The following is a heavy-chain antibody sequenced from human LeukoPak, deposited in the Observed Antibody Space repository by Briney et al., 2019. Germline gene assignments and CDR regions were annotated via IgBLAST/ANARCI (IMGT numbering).Heavy chain of an antibody. CDR1: GGSISSYY. J-gene: IGHJ1*01. CDR2: IYYSGST. CDR3: ARSATRKNKEYFQH. Sequence: SETLSLTCTVSGGSISSYYWRWIRQPPGKGLEWIGYIYYSGSTNYNPSLKSRVTISVDTSKNQFSLKLSSVTAADTAVYYCARSATRKNKEYFQHWGQGTLVTVSS. V-gene: IGHV4-59*08. D-gene: IGHD1-26*01.